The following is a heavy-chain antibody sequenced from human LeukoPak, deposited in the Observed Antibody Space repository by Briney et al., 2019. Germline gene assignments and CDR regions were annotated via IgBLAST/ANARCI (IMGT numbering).Heavy chain of an antibody. CDR3: VADCYGDCID. Sequence: SVKVSCKASGFIFSSSAVQWVRQARGQRLEWIGWIVVGSGNTNYAQNFQERVTITRDMSTSAAYMELSSLRSEDTAVYYCVADCYGDCIDWGQGTLVTVSS. V-gene: IGHV1-58*01. CDR1: GFIFSSSA. J-gene: IGHJ4*02. D-gene: IGHD4-17*01. CDR2: IVVGSGNT.